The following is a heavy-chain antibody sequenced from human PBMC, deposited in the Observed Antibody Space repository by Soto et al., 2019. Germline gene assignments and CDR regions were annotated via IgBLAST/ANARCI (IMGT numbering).Heavy chain of an antibody. CDR3: ARTWSIINYYDSSGPDAFDI. D-gene: IGHD3-22*01. CDR1: GGSISSGGYY. J-gene: IGHJ3*02. Sequence: TLSLTCTVSGGSISSGGYYWSWIRQHPGKGLEWIGYIYYSGSTYYNPSLKSRVTIAVDTSKNQFSLKLSSVTAADTAVYYCARTWSIINYYDSSGPDAFDIWGQGTMVTVSS. CDR2: IYYSGST. V-gene: IGHV4-31*03.